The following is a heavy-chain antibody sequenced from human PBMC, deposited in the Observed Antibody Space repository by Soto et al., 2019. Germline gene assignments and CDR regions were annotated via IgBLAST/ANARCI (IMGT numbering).Heavy chain of an antibody. Sequence: GGSLRLSCPASEFTFSAYYMSWIRQAPGKGLEWVSYITGTSSHTNYADSVKGRFTISRDNAKNLLYLQMNNLRAEDTAVYYCARDLIAAAGCFDYWGQGTLVTV. D-gene: IGHD6-13*01. CDR1: EFTFSAYY. CDR2: ITGTSSHT. V-gene: IGHV3-11*05. J-gene: IGHJ4*02. CDR3: ARDLIAAAGCFDY.